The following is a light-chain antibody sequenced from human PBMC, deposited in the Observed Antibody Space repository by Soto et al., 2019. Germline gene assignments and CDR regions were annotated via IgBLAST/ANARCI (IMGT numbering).Light chain of an antibody. Sequence: QSVLTQPPSVSGAPGQRVTISCTGSSSNIGAGYDVHWYQQLPGTAPKLLIYGNNNRPSGVPDRFSGSKSGTSASLAITGLQAEDEADYYCQSYDSSLSGSVFGGGTQLTVI. CDR2: GNN. V-gene: IGLV1-40*01. CDR1: SSNIGAGYD. CDR3: QSYDSSLSGSV. J-gene: IGLJ7*01.